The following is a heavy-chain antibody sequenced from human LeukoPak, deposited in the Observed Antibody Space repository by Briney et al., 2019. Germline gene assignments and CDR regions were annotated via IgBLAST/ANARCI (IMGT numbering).Heavy chain of an antibody. CDR1: GFTFSSYA. Sequence: GGSLRLSCAASGFTFSSYAMSWVRQAPGKGLEWVSTLSGSGGNTYYADSVKGRVTISRDNSKNTLYLQMNSLRAEDTAVYHCAKGSYYSDSADYFDYWGQGTLVTVSS. CDR2: LSGSGGNT. CDR3: AKGSYYSDSADYFDY. J-gene: IGHJ4*02. D-gene: IGHD3-22*01. V-gene: IGHV3-23*01.